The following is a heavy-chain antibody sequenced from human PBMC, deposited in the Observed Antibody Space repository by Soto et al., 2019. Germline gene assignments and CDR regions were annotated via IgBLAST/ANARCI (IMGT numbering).Heavy chain of an antibody. J-gene: IGHJ6*02. D-gene: IGHD3-16*01. CDR1: GYTFTGYY. V-gene: IGHV1-2*04. CDR2: INPNSGGT. Sequence: ASVKVSCKASGYTFTGYYMHWVRQAPGQGLEWMGWINPNSGGTNCAQKFQGWVTMTRDTSITTAYMELSRLRSDDTAVYYCAREMATIKSVGGGGMDVWGQGTTVTVSS. CDR3: AREMATIKSVGGGGMDV.